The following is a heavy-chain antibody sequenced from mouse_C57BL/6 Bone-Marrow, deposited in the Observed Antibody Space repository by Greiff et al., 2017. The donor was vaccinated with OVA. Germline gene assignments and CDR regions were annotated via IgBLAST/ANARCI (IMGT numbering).Heavy chain of an antibody. CDR2: INPSNGGT. CDR3: ARTPSYGSRKGYFDV. J-gene: IGHJ1*03. D-gene: IGHD1-1*01. CDR1: GYTFTSYW. Sequence: QVQLQQPGTELVKPGASVKLSCKASGYTFTSYWMHWVKQRPGQGLEWIGNINPSNGGTNYNEKFKSKATLTVDKSSSTAYMQLNSLTSEDSAVYFCARTPSYGSRKGYFDVWGTGTTVTVSS. V-gene: IGHV1-53*01.